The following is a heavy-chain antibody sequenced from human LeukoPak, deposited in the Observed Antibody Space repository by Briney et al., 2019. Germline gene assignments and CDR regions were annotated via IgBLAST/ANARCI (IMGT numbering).Heavy chain of an antibody. Sequence: GGSIXSGXXXWSWIRQPPGXXLXXIGYIYYSGSTYYNPSLKSRVTISVDTSKNQFSLKLSSVTAADTAVYYCARYTFGGYYFDYWGQGTLVTVSS. CDR3: ARYTFGGYYFDY. CDR1: GGSIXSGXXX. V-gene: IGHV4-30-4*08. J-gene: IGHJ4*02. CDR2: IYYSGST. D-gene: IGHD3-16*01.